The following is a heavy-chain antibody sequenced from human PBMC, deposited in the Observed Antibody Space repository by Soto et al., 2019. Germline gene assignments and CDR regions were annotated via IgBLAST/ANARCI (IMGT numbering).Heavy chain of an antibody. Sequence: HPGGSLRLSCAASGFTFSSYAMSWVRQAPGKGLEWVSAISGSGGSTYYADSVKGRFTISRDNSKNTLYLQMNSLRAEDTAVYYCVNMNSGSLSMDVWGQGTTVTVSS. CDR3: VNMNSGSLSMDV. J-gene: IGHJ6*02. D-gene: IGHD3-22*01. CDR2: ISGSGGST. V-gene: IGHV3-23*01. CDR1: GFTFSSYA.